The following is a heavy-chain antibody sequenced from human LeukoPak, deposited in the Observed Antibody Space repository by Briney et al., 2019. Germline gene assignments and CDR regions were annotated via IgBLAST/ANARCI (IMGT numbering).Heavy chain of an antibody. CDR2: ISSSSYI. CDR3: ARDPGRGDAFDI. J-gene: IGHJ3*02. CDR1: GFTVSNTY. Sequence: KSGGSLRLSCAASGFTVSNTYMNWVRQAPGKGLEWVSSISSSSYIYYADPVKGRFTISRDNAKNSLYLQMNSLRAEDTAVYYCARDPGRGDAFDIWGQGTMVTVSS. D-gene: IGHD2-15*01. V-gene: IGHV3-69-1*01.